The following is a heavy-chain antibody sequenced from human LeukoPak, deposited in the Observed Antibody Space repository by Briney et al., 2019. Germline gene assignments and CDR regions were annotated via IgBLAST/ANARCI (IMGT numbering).Heavy chain of an antibody. Sequence: GGSLRLSCAASGFTFSNYWMHWVRQAPGKGLVWVSSMNGDGSSTNYADSVKGRFTISRDNAKNTLYLQMNSLRGEDVAVYYCTTDTFGARDSWGQGTLVTVSS. CDR3: TTDTFGARDS. D-gene: IGHD3-10*01. J-gene: IGHJ4*02. CDR2: MNGDGSST. CDR1: GFTFSNYW. V-gene: IGHV3-74*01.